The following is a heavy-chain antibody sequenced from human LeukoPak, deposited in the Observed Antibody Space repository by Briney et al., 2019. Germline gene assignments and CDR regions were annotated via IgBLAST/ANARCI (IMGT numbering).Heavy chain of an antibody. CDR2: IGGSGGST. CDR3: ARDNYYSIDV. CDR1: GFTFSNCA. V-gene: IGHV3-23*01. J-gene: IGHJ6*02. Sequence: SGGSLRLSCAASGFTFSNCAMSWVRQAPGKELEWVSTIGGSGGSTYYADSVKGRLTISRDNSKNTLYLQMNSLRAEDTAVYYCARDNYYSIDVWGQGTTVTVSS.